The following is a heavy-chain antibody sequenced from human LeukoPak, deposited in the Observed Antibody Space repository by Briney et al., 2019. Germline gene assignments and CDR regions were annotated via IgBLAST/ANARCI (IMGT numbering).Heavy chain of an antibody. CDR1: GFTFSDYY. CDR3: ARRRRLFDLAVDY. D-gene: IGHD3-10*02. V-gene: IGHV3-11*01. Sequence: PAGSLRLSCAASGFTFSDYYMSWLRQAPGKGLEWVSYISSSGSTIYYADSVKGRFTISRDNAKDSLYLQMNSLRAEDTAVYYCARRRRLFDLAVDYWGRGTLVTVSS. CDR2: ISSSGSTI. J-gene: IGHJ4*02.